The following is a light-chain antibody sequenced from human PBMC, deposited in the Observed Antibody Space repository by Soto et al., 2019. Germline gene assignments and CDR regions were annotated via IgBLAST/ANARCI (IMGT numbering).Light chain of an antibody. V-gene: IGKV1-17*03. CDR3: LQHNSYPYI. Sequence: DLQMTQSPSAMSASVGDRVNITCRASQDIGTFLAWFQQKPGKVLQRLIYASSTLQPGVPSRFRGRGSGTEFTLTISSLQPEDFGTYYCLQHNSYPYIFGQGTKLE. CDR2: ASS. J-gene: IGKJ2*01. CDR1: QDIGTF.